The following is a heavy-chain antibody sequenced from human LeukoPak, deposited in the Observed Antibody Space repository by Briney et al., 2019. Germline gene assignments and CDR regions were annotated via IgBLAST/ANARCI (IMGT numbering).Heavy chain of an antibody. CDR1: GGTFSSYA. J-gene: IGHJ3*02. V-gene: IGHV1-69*05. CDR2: IIPIFGTA. CDR3: ARPLRSGYYYNAFDI. D-gene: IGHD3-22*01. Sequence: SVKVSCKASGGTFSSYAISWVRQAPGQGLEWMGRIIPIFGTANYAQKFQGRVTITTDESTSTAYMELSSLRSEDAAVYYCARPLRSGYYYNAFDIWGQGTMVTVSS.